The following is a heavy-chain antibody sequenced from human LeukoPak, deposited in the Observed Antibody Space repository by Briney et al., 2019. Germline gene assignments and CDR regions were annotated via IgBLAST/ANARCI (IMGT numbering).Heavy chain of an antibody. CDR3: ARDYSNSSPYYYMDV. CDR1: GYTFTTYG. V-gene: IGHV1-18*01. D-gene: IGHD6-6*01. CDR2: ISPYNGHT. J-gene: IGHJ6*03. Sequence: GASVKVSCKASGYTFTTYGISWVRQAPGQGLEWMGWISPYNGHTKYVQKLQGRVTMTTGTSTSTAYMELRSLRSDDTAVYYCARDYSNSSPYYYMDVWGKGTTVTVSS.